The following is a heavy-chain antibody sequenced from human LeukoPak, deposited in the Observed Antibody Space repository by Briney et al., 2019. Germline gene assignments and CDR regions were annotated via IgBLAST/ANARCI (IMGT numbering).Heavy chain of an antibody. V-gene: IGHV3-48*03. J-gene: IGHJ6*03. D-gene: IGHD4-17*01. CDR3: ARDATTELGTVYMDV. Sequence: GGSLRLSCAASGFTFSTYEINSVRQAPGKGLECLSHISTSGSTIHYADSVKGRFTISRDNAKNSLYLQMNSLRVEDTAVYYCARDATTELGTVYMDVWGKGTTVTVSS. CDR2: ISTSGSTI. CDR1: GFTFSTYE.